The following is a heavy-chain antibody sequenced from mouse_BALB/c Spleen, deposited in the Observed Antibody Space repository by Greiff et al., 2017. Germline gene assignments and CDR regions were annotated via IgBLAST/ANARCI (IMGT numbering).Heavy chain of an antibody. D-gene: IGHD1-1*01. Sequence: EVHLVESGGGLVQPGGSLKLSCAASGFTFSSYTMSWVRQTPEKRLEWVAYISNGGGSTYYPDTVKGRFTISRDNAKNTLYLQMSSLKSEDTAMYYCARPPCYGSKRDWYFDVWGAGTTVTVSS. V-gene: IGHV5-12-2*01. CDR3: ARPPCYGSKRDWYFDV. CDR2: ISNGGGST. J-gene: IGHJ1*01. CDR1: GFTFSSYT.